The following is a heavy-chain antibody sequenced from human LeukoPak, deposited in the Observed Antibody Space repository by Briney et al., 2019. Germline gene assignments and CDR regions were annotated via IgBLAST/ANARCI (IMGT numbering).Heavy chain of an antibody. D-gene: IGHD4-23*01. J-gene: IGHJ4*02. V-gene: IGHV3-48*03. CDR1: GFTFSSYE. CDR3: ARRAGGYSHPYDY. CDR2: VSSGSSTI. Sequence: GGSLRLSCAASGFTFSSYEMNWVRQAPGKGLEWVSYVSSGSSTIYYADSVKGRFTVSRDNGKRSLYLHMNSLRAEDTAVYYCARRAGGYSHPYDYWGQGTLVTVSS.